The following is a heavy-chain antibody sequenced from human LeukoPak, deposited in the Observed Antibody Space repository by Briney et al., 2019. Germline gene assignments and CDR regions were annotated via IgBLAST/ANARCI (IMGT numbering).Heavy chain of an antibody. CDR3: ARAREHYYYYYMDV. CDR2: IIPIFGTA. D-gene: IGHD1/OR15-1a*01. V-gene: IGHV1-69*05. J-gene: IGHJ6*03. CDR1: GYTFTSYG. Sequence: SVKVSCKASGYTFTSYGISWVRQAPGQGLEWMGGIIPIFGTANYAQKFQGRVTITTDESTSTAYMELSSLRSEDTAVYYCARAREHYYYYYMDVWGKGTTVTVSS.